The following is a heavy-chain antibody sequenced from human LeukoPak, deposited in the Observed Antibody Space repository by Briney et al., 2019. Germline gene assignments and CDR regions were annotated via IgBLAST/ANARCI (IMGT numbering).Heavy chain of an antibody. CDR3: ARGLWFGEVNLDY. CDR2: IYQSGSS. V-gene: IGHV4-38-2*01. J-gene: IGHJ4*02. D-gene: IGHD3-10*01. Sequence: SETLSLICAASGYSISCGDYWDWARQPPGQGLAWIGGIYQSGSSYYNPSLKSRDTISVDTSKNQFSLKLNSVTAADTAVYYCARGLWFGEVNLDYWGQGTLVSVSS. CDR1: GYSISCGDY.